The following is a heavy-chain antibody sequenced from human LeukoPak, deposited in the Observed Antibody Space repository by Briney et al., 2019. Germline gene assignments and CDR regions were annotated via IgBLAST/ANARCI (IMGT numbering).Heavy chain of an antibody. CDR3: ARAQNYYGSGSYYFFFDY. J-gene: IGHJ4*02. CDR1: GGSISSGDYY. D-gene: IGHD3-10*01. V-gene: IGHV4-30-4*01. CDR2: IYYSGST. Sequence: SETLSLTCTVSGGSISSGDYYWSWIRQPPGKGLEWIGYIYYSGSTYYSPSLKGRVTISVDTSKNQFSLKLSSVTAADTAVYYCARAQNYYGSGSYYFFFDYWGQGTLVTVSS.